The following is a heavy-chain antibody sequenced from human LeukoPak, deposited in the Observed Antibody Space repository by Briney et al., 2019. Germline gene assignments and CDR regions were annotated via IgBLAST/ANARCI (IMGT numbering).Heavy chain of an antibody. CDR1: GYTFTGYY. D-gene: IGHD3-10*01. J-gene: IGHJ4*02. Sequence: ASVKVSCKASGYTFTGYYMHWVRQAPGQGLEWMGWINPNSGGTNYAQKFQGRVTMTRDTSISTAYMELSRLRSDDMAVYYCARSRPGGEFYFDYWGQGTLVTVSS. V-gene: IGHV1-2*02. CDR3: ARSRPGGEFYFDY. CDR2: INPNSGGT.